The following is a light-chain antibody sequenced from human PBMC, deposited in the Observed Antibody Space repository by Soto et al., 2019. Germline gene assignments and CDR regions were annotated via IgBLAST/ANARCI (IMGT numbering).Light chain of an antibody. CDR3: QQYINYSSEGVS. J-gene: IGKJ3*01. CDR2: KAS. V-gene: IGKV1-5*03. Sequence: DIQMTQSPSTLSASVGDRVTITCRASQSISIWLAWYQQKPGKAPRLLIYKASSLESGVPGRFSGSGSGTEFTLNISSLQTDDFAAYYCQQYINYSSEGVSFGPGTKVDIK. CDR1: QSISIW.